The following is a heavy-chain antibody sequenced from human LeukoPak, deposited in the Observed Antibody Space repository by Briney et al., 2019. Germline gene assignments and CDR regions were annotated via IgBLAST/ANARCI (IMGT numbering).Heavy chain of an antibody. Sequence: GGSLRLSCGASGFTFRGYWMAWVRQAPGKGLEWVTNMNQDGSAKNYVDSVKGRFTISRDNAKNSLYLQMNSLRAEDTAIYYSARDVNSNTFDMWGQGTTVTVSS. CDR3: ARDVNSNTFDM. V-gene: IGHV3-7*01. D-gene: IGHD2/OR15-2a*01. CDR2: MNQDGSAK. CDR1: GFTFRGYW. J-gene: IGHJ3*02.